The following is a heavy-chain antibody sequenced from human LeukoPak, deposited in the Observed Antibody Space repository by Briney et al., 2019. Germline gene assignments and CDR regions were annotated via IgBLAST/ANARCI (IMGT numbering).Heavy chain of an antibody. D-gene: IGHD6-19*01. J-gene: IGHJ4*02. CDR3: TTTPHWLAFDY. CDR1: ADSIRSFTSYY. CDR2: LYHSGST. V-gene: IGHV4-61*01. Sequence: SETLSLTCTVSADSIRSFTSYYWSWIRQPPGKGLEWIGLLYHSGSTDYNPSLGGRATMSLAMSKNQPSLKLNSVTAADTAVYYCTTTPHWLAFDYWGQGALVTVSS.